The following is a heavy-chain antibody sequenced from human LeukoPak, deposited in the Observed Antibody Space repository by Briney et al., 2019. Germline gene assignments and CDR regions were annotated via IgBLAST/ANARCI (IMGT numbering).Heavy chain of an antibody. CDR1: GYTFTVYY. CDR3: ARVGVLVDAFDI. J-gene: IGHJ3*02. D-gene: IGHD3-10*01. V-gene: IGHV1-18*04. CDR2: ISAYNGNT. Sequence: ASVKVSCKASGYTFTVYYMHWVRQAPGQGLEWMGWISAYNGNTNYAQKLQGRVTMTTDTSTSTAYMELRSLRSDDTAVYYCARVGVLVDAFDIWGQGTMVTVSS.